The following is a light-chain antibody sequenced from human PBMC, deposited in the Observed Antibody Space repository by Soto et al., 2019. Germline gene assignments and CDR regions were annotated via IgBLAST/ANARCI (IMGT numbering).Light chain of an antibody. J-gene: IGKJ1*01. CDR3: LHYHSYPRT. V-gene: IGKV1-17*03. CDR2: AS. CDR1: QDIRDY. Sequence: DIQMTQFPSAMSASVGDRVTITCRASQDIRDYLAWFQHKPGNVPKRLIYASTSQSGVPSRFSGSGSGTEFTLTITGLQPEDFATYYCLHYHSYPRTFGRGTKVDIK.